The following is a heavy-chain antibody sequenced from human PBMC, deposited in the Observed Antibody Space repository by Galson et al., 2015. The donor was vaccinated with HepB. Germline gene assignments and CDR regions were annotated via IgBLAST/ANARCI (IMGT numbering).Heavy chain of an antibody. Sequence: SVKVSCKASGGTFSTYTLSRVRQAPGQGLEWMGGIIPIFGSANYAQKFQGRVTITADGSTSTTYMELRRLRSEDTAVYYCARQYDTSGYYPYWGQGTLVTVSS. CDR3: ARQYDTSGYYPY. D-gene: IGHD3-22*01. J-gene: IGHJ4*02. V-gene: IGHV1-69*13. CDR1: GGTFSTYT. CDR2: IIPIFGSA.